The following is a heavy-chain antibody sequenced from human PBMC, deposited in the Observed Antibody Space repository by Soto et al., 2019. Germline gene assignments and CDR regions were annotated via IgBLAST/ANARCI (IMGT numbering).Heavy chain of an antibody. Sequence: PGGSLRLSCTASGFTFSTYWMHWVRQALGKGLMWVSRIKSDGSSTTYADSVKGRFTISRDNAKNTLYLQMSSLRAEDTAVYYCAREGLDTAGFFDIWGQGTMVIVSS. CDR2: IKSDGSST. CDR3: AREGLDTAGFFDI. J-gene: IGHJ3*02. V-gene: IGHV3-74*01. CDR1: GFTFSTYW. D-gene: IGHD6-13*01.